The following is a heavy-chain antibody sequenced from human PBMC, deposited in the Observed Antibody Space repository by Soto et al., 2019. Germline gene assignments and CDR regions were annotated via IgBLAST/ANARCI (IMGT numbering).Heavy chain of an antibody. J-gene: IGHJ4*02. Sequence: HPGGSLRLSCTASGFTFTSYGMGWVRQAPGKGLQWVSTIRGDGGQTHYTDSVKGRFSISRDNSKNTVYLQMGSLRAEDTAMYFCARDVGLDSDDFFAYWGQGTQVTVSS. CDR2: IRGDGGQT. V-gene: IGHV3-23*01. CDR3: ARDVGLDSDDFFAY. D-gene: IGHD3-9*01. CDR1: GFTFTSYG.